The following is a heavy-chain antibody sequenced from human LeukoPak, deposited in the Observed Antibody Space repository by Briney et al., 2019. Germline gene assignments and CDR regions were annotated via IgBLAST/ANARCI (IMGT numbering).Heavy chain of an antibody. D-gene: IGHD6-13*01. CDR2: INPNSGGT. CDR1: GYTFTGYY. V-gene: IGHV1-2*02. Sequence: ASVKVSCKASGYTFTGYYMYWVRQAPGQGLEWMGWINPNSGGTNYAQKFQGRVTMTRDTSISTAYMELSRLRSDDTAVYYCARDTGRVEYSSSWHFDYWGQGTLVTVSS. J-gene: IGHJ4*02. CDR3: ARDTGRVEYSSSWHFDY.